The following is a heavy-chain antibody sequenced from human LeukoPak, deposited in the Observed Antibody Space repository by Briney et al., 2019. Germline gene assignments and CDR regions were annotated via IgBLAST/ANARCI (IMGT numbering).Heavy chain of an antibody. V-gene: IGHV3-21*04. CDR1: GFTFNNYA. Sequence: GGSLRLSCAASGFTFNNYAMNWVRQAPGKGLEWVSSISTSSSYIDYADSVKGRFTISRDNAKNSLYLQMNSLRADDTAVYYCARFTPYMDVWGKGTTVTISS. CDR2: ISTSSSYI. J-gene: IGHJ6*03. CDR3: ARFTPYMDV.